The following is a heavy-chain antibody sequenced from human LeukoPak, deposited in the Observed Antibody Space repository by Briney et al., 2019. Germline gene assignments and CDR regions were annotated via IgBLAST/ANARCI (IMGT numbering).Heavy chain of an antibody. D-gene: IGHD3-22*01. CDR1: GFAFSSYN. J-gene: IGHJ6*02. V-gene: IGHV3-48*02. CDR3: ARRPYSDTSGRLSDV. CDR2: IGSSGSPT. Sequence: GGSLRLSRAASGFAFSSYNMNWVRQAPGKGLEWISYIGSSGSPTHYADSVGGRFTISRDNAKNSLYLQMNSLRDEDTAVYFCARRPYSDTSGRLSDVWGQGTTVTVSS.